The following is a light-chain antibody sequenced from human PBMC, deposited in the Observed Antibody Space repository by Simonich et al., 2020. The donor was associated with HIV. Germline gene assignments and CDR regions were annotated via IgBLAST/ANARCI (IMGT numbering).Light chain of an antibody. V-gene: IGKV3-15*01. J-gene: IGKJ2*01. CDR2: GAS. CDR1: QSVSTN. CDR3: HQYNNWPLF. Sequence: EIVMTQSPATLSVSQGERDTLSCRASQSVSTNLAWYQQKPGQAPSLLIYGASTRATGIPARFSGSGSGTEFTLTISSVQSEDFVVSYCHQYNNWPLFFGQGTKLEIK.